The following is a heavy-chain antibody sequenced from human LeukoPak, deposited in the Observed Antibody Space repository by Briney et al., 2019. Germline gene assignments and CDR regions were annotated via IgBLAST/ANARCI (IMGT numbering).Heavy chain of an antibody. CDR2: IYTSGST. V-gene: IGHV4-61*02. CDR3: ARDHNKGGPLHRVRGRFYGY. CDR1: GGSISSDSYY. J-gene: IGHJ4*02. Sequence: SETLSLTCTVSGGSISSDSYYWSWMRQPAGKGLVWILRIYTSGSTNYNPSLKSRVTISVDTSKNQFSLKLSSVTAADTAVYYCARDHNKGGPLHRVRGRFYGYWGQGTLVTVSS. D-gene: IGHD3-10*01.